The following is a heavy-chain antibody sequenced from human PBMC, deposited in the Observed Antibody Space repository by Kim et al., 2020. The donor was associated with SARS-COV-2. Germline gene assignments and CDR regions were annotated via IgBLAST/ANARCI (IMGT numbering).Heavy chain of an antibody. CDR3: ARGNRVAVAGTDAFDI. CDR1: GFTFSSYS. V-gene: IGHV3-21*01. Sequence: GGSLRLSCAASGFTFSSYSMNWVRQAPGKGLEWVSSISSSSSYIYYADSVKGRFTISRDNAKNSLYLQMNSLRAEDTAVYYCARGNRVAVAGTDAFDIWGQGTMVTVSS. D-gene: IGHD6-19*01. J-gene: IGHJ3*02. CDR2: ISSSSSYI.